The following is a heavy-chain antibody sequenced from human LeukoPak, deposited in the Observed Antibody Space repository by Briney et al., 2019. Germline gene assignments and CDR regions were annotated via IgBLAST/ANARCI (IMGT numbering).Heavy chain of an antibody. D-gene: IGHD3-22*01. CDR2: IIPILGIA. CDR3: ASVHYYDSSGEGYFDY. CDR1: GGTFSSYA. V-gene: IGHV1-69*04. J-gene: IGHJ4*02. Sequence: ASVKVSCKASGGTFSSYAISWVRQAPGQGLEWMGRIIPILGIANYAQKFQGRVTITADKSTSTAYMELSSLRSDDTAVYYCASVHYYDSSGEGYFDYWGQGTLVTVSS.